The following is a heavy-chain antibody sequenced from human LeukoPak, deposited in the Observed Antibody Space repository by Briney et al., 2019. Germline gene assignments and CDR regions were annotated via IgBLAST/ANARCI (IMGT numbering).Heavy chain of an antibody. CDR1: GYTFIRHW. Sequence: GASVKVSCKASGYTFIRHWMHWVRQAPGQGLEWIGVINPNGGTTIYAQKLQGRVTLTRDMSTSTLYMELSSLTSEDTAVYYCARDSRRSASWWFDPRGQGTLVPVSS. V-gene: IGHV1-46*01. D-gene: IGHD6-6*01. CDR3: ARDSRRSASWWFDP. J-gene: IGHJ5*02. CDR2: INPNGGTT.